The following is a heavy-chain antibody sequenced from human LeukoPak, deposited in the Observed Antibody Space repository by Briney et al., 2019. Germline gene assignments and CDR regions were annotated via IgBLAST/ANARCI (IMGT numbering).Heavy chain of an antibody. D-gene: IGHD6-25*01. V-gene: IGHV4-59*01. CDR2: IYYSGST. Sequence: SETLSLTCTVSGGSISSYYWSWIRQPPGKGLEWIGYIYYSGSTNYKPSLKSRVTISVDTSKNQFSLKLSSVTAADTAVYYCARERQRRFDYWGQGTLVTVSS. CDR1: GGSISSYY. J-gene: IGHJ4*02. CDR3: ARERQRRFDY.